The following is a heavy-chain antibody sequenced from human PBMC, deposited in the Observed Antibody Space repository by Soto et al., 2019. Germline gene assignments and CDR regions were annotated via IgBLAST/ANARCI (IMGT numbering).Heavy chain of an antibody. J-gene: IGHJ5*02. CDR1: GGSFSGYY. CDR2: INHSGST. Sequence: SETLSLTYAVYGGSFSGYYWNWIRQPPGKGLEWIGEINHSGSTNYNPSLKSRVTISVDKSKNQFSLKLSSVTAADTAVYYCARAYSLSWFDPWGQGTLVTVSS. CDR3: ARAYSLSWFDP. V-gene: IGHV4-34*01. D-gene: IGHD5-18*01.